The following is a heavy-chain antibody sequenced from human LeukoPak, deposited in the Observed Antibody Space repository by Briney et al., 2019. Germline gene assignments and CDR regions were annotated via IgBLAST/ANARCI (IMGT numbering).Heavy chain of an antibody. CDR1: GYSISSGYY. V-gene: IGHV4-38-2*01. D-gene: IGHD2-2*01. Sequence: PSETLSLTCAVSGYSISSGYYWGWIRQPSGNGLEWIGSIYHSGSTYYNPSLKSRVTISVDTSKNQFSLKLSSVTAADTAVYYCARLALYCSSTSCYRSDFDYWGQGTLVTVSS. J-gene: IGHJ4*02. CDR2: IYHSGST. CDR3: ARLALYCSSTSCYRSDFDY.